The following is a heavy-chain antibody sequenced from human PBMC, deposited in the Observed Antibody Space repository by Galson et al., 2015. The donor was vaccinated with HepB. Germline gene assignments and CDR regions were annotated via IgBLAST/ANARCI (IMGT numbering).Heavy chain of an antibody. CDR3: VKDLGRVRHVRGY. J-gene: IGHJ4*02. Sequence: ALRLSCAASGFTFSFYTKHWGRQAPGRGLEWVSSITGNSESTHYADSVKGRFTISRDNADNLVYVEMNGLRAEDTAVYYCVKDLGRVRHVRGYWGQGTLVTVSS. CDR2: ITGNSEST. D-gene: IGHD6-6*01. V-gene: IGHV3-21*06. CDR1: GFTFSFYT.